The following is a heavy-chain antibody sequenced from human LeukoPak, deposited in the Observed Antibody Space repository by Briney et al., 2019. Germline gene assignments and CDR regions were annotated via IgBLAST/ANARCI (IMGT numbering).Heavy chain of an antibody. CDR2: IYYSGST. CDR1: GGSISSYY. CDR3: ARDSIVRGVRPNYYYYMDV. Sequence: KPSETLSLTCTVSGGSISSYYWSWIRQPPGKGLEWIGYIYYSGSTNYNPSLKSRVTISVDTSKNQFSLKLSSVTAADTAVYYCARDSIVRGVRPNYYYYMDVWGKGTTVTVYS. V-gene: IGHV4-59*01. J-gene: IGHJ6*03. D-gene: IGHD3-10*02.